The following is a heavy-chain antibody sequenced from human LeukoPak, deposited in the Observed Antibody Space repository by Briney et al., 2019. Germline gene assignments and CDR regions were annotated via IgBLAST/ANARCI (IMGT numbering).Heavy chain of an antibody. CDR3: AIITGGDYYYYYGMDV. V-gene: IGHV4-34*01. Sequence: SETQSLTCAVYGGPFSGYYWSWIRQPPGKGLEWIGEINHSGSTNYNPSLKSRVTISVDTSKNQFSLKPSSVTAADTAVYYCAIITGGDYYYYYGMDVWGQGTTVTVSS. CDR2: INHSGST. CDR1: GGPFSGYY. J-gene: IGHJ6*02. D-gene: IGHD4-17*01.